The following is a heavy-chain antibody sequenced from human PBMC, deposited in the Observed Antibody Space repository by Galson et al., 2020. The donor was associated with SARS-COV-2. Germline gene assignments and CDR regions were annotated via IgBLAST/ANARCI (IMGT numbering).Heavy chain of an antibody. CDR3: ARGGSRPIMVFDYYYFYMDV. J-gene: IGHJ6*03. V-gene: IGHV4-34*01. Sequence: SETLSITCAVYGGSFSDYSWPWVRQPPGKGLEWIGEISNRGSTNYSPSLKSRVFMSVDTSKNQFSLTLSSVTAADTAVYFCARGGSRPIMVFDYYYFYMDVWGKGTTVTVSS. D-gene: IGHD2-8*01. CDR1: GGSFSDYS. CDR2: ISNRGST.